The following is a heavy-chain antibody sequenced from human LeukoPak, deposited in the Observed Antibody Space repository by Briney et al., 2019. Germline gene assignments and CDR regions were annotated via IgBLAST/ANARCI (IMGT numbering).Heavy chain of an antibody. CDR2: INHSGSI. V-gene: IGHV4-34*01. D-gene: IGHD2-2*02. CDR3: ARVYCSSTSCYTGGNTFDY. Sequence: SETLSLTCAVYGGSFSGYYWSWIRQPPGKGLEWIGEINHSGSINYNPSLKSRVTISVDTSKNQFSLKLSSVTAADTAVYYRARVYCSSTSCYTGGNTFDYWGQGTLVTVSS. J-gene: IGHJ4*02. CDR1: GGSFSGYY.